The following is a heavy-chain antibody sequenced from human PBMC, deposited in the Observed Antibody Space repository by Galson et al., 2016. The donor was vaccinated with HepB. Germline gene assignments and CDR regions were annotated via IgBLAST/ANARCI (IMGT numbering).Heavy chain of an antibody. CDR2: IYPGDSDT. Sequence: QSGAEVKKPEESLKISCKGSGYIFSNYWIGWVRQMPGKGLEWMGIIYPGDSDTRYSPSFQGQITISADKSISTAYLQWSSLKASDSAMYYCALGRVVRTYRGGMDVWGQGTLVTVSS. CDR3: ALGRVVRTYRGGMDV. CDR1: GYIFSNYW. D-gene: IGHD3-10*01. J-gene: IGHJ1*01. V-gene: IGHV5-51*01.